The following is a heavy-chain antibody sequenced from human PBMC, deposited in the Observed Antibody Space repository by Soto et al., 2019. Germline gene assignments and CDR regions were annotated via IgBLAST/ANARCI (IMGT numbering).Heavy chain of an antibody. D-gene: IGHD3-16*01. Sequence: SVKVSCKASGGTFSSYAISWVRQAPGQGLEWMGGIIPIFGTANYAQKFQGRVTITADESTSTAYMELSSMRSEDTAVYYCARPGFRGEEYYYYGMDVWGQGTTVTVSS. CDR3: ARPGFRGEEYYYYGMDV. CDR1: GGTFSSYA. CDR2: IIPIFGTA. J-gene: IGHJ6*02. V-gene: IGHV1-69*13.